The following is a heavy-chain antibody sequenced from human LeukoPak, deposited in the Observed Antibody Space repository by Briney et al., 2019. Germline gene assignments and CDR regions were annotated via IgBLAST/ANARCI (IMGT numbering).Heavy chain of an antibody. CDR1: GFIFTDYY. Sequence: GGSLRLSCGASGFIFTDYYMSWIRQAPGKGLEWVSYISTSGSTKYYADSVKGRFTISRDNAKNSLYLQMNSLRAEDTALYYCAKDIGEGRWLFDYWGQGTLVTVSS. J-gene: IGHJ4*02. CDR2: ISTSGSTK. CDR3: AKDIGEGRWLFDY. D-gene: IGHD3-22*01. V-gene: IGHV3-11*01.